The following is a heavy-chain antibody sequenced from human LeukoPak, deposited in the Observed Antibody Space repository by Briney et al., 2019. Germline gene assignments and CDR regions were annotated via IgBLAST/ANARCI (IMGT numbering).Heavy chain of an antibody. CDR3: ARDGVVRRRRITIFGVVRKFDP. Sequence: SQTLSLTCTVSGGSISSSSYYWGWIRQPPGKGLEWIGSIYYSGSTYYNPSLKSRVTISVDTSKNQFSLKLSSVTAADTAVYYCARDGVVRRRRITIFGVVRKFDPWGQGTLVTVSS. V-gene: IGHV4-39*07. CDR1: GGSISSSSYY. J-gene: IGHJ5*02. D-gene: IGHD3-3*01. CDR2: IYYSGST.